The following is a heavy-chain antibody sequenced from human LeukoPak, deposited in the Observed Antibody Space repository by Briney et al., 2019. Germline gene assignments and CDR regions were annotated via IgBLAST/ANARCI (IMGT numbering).Heavy chain of an antibody. CDR3: AKNCGGDSHSFDI. CDR1: GFTVSGNY. D-gene: IGHD2-21*02. J-gene: IGHJ3*02. Sequence: PGGSLRLSCAVSGFTVSGNYMSWVRQAPGKGLEWVSLIYSGGTTYYADSVKGRFTISRDNSKNTLYLQMNSLRAEDTAVYYCAKNCGGDSHSFDIWGQGTMVTVSS. CDR2: IYSGGTT. V-gene: IGHV3-53*01.